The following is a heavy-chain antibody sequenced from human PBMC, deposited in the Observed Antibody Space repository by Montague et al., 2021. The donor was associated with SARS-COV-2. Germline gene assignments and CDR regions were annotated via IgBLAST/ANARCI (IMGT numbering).Heavy chain of an antibody. CDR1: GDSVSSNTAT. D-gene: IGHD2-15*01. CDR2: TYYRSKWYH. V-gene: IGHV6-1*01. Sequence: CAISGDSVSSNTATWNWIRQSPSRGLEWLGRTYYRSKWYHDYAISLKSRITINPDTSKNQFSLQLSSVAPEGTAVFYCARTTTRMLCPENAFDIWGQGTMVTVSS. CDR3: ARTTTRMLCPENAFDI. J-gene: IGHJ3*02.